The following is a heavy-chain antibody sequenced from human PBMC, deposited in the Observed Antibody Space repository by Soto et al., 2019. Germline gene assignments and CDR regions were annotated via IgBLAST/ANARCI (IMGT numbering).Heavy chain of an antibody. Sequence: GESLKISCAASGFTFSSYWMHWVRQAPGKGLVWVSRINSDGSSTSYADSVKGRFTISRDNAKNTLYLQMNSLRAEDTAMYYCATYSSSWYARADYWGQGTLVTVSS. D-gene: IGHD6-13*01. V-gene: IGHV3-74*01. CDR1: GFTFSSYW. CDR2: INSDGSST. J-gene: IGHJ4*02. CDR3: ATYSSSWYARADY.